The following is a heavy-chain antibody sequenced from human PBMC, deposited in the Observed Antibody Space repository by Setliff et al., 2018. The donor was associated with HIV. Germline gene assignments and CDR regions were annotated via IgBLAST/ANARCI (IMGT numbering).Heavy chain of an antibody. Sequence: SETLSLTCTVSGDSISSGGYPWTWIRQHPGRGLEYIGYIFYSGGTYYNPSLKSRLTMSVDTSKNQFSLKLNATTAADTAVYYCARATYILHFFEWSPHSSLYYYYMDVWGKGTTVTVSS. V-gene: IGHV4-31*03. D-gene: IGHD3-3*01. J-gene: IGHJ6*03. CDR3: ARATYILHFFEWSPHSSLYYYYMDV. CDR1: GDSISSGGYP. CDR2: IFYSGGT.